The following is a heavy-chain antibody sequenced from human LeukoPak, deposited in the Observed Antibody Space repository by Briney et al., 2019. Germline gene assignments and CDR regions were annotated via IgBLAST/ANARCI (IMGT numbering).Heavy chain of an antibody. J-gene: IGHJ5*02. V-gene: IGHV4-31*03. Sequence: PSETLSLTCNVSGGSISNDGYYWSWIRQHPGKGLEWLGYIYYSGSTYYNPSLKSRVTLSVDTSKSQFSLRLSSVTAADTAVYYCARDLTGDQFFDPWGQGTPVTVSS. D-gene: IGHD7-27*01. CDR1: GGSISNDGYY. CDR3: ARDLTGDQFFDP. CDR2: IYYSGST.